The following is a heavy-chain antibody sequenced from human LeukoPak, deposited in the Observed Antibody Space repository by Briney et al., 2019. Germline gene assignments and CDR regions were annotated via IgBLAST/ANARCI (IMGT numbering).Heavy chain of an antibody. CDR1: GGSISSYY. CDR3: ARHKQPGNWFDP. J-gene: IGHJ5*02. Sequence: SETLSLTCTVSGGSISSYYWSWIRQPPGKGLEWIGYIYTSGSTNYNPSLKSRVTISVDTSKNQFSLKLSSVTAADTAVYYCARHKQPGNWFDPWGQGTLVTVSS. CDR2: IYTSGST. D-gene: IGHD6-13*01. V-gene: IGHV4-59*08.